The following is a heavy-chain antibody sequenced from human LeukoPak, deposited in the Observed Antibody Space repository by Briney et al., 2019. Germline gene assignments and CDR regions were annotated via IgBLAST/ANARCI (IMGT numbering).Heavy chain of an antibody. J-gene: IGHJ4*02. CDR2: ISAYNGNT. D-gene: IGHD1-26*01. V-gene: IGHV1-18*01. CDR1: GYTFTSYG. Sequence: ASVKVSCKASGYTFTSYGISWVRQAPGQGLEWMGWISAYNGNTNYAQKLQGRVTMTTDTSTSTAYMELRSLRSDDTAVYYCARDSGSDSGSYYGVIDYWGQGTLVTVSS. CDR3: ARDSGSDSGSYYGVIDY.